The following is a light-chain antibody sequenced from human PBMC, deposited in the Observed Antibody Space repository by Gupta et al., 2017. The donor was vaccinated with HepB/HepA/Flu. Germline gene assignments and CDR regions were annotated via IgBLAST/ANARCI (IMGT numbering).Light chain of an antibody. J-gene: IGKJ4*01. Sequence: EIVLTQSPGTLSLSPGERATLSCRASQTVTSSYLAWYQQKPGQAPRLLIYHASSRATGIPDRFSGCGSGTDFTLTISRLEPEDFAVYYCQQYGSSPLAFGGGTRVEI. CDR2: HAS. CDR3: QQYGSSPLA. CDR1: QTVTSSY. V-gene: IGKV3-20*01.